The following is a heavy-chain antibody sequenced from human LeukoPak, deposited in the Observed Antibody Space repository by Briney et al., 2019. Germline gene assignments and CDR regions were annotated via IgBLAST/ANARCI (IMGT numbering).Heavy chain of an antibody. D-gene: IGHD4-17*01. CDR2: IKSKTDGGIT. CDR3: TTERGDYGLDY. J-gene: IGHJ4*02. Sequence: GGSLRLSCAASGFTFSNAWMSWVRQAPGKGLEWVGRIKSKTDGGITDYAAPVKGRFTISRDDSKNTLYLQMNSLKTEDTAVYYCTTERGDYGLDYWGQGTLVTVSS. V-gene: IGHV3-15*01. CDR1: GFTFSNAW.